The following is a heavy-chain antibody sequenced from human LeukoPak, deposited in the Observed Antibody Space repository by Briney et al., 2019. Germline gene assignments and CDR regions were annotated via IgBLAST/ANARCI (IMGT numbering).Heavy chain of an antibody. CDR2: IRWNSGSM. D-gene: IGHD2-21*01. V-gene: IGHV3-9*01. J-gene: IGHJ6*03. CDR3: AKDSHPSYFYYMDA. CDR1: GFIFNDYA. Sequence: GGSLRLSWAASGFIFNDYAMHWVRQVPGKGLEWVAVIRWNSGSMDYADSVKGRFTISRDNAKNPLYLQMNSLRPEDTALYYCAKDSHPSYFYYMDAWGKGTMVTVSS.